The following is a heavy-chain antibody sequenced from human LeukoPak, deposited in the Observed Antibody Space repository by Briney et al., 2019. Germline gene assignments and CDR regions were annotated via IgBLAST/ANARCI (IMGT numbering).Heavy chain of an antibody. D-gene: IGHD2-2*01. CDR3: AKGEYQLLFGY. V-gene: IGHV3-23*01. CDR2: ISGSGGST. Sequence: GGSLRLSCAASGFTFSSYAMSWVRQAPGKGLEWVSAISGSGGSTYYADSVKGRITISRDNSKNTLYLQMNSLRAEDTAVYYCAKGEYQLLFGYWGQGTLVTVSS. J-gene: IGHJ4*02. CDR1: GFTFSSYA.